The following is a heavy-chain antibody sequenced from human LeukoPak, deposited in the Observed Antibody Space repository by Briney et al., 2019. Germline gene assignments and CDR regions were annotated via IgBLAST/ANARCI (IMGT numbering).Heavy chain of an antibody. J-gene: IGHJ1*01. CDR3: AKDHDYGDYLRLWFVEYFQH. V-gene: IGHV3-21*01. CDR1: GFTFSSYS. CDR2: ISSSSSYI. Sequence: GGSLRLSCAASGFTFSSYSMNWVRQAPGKGLEWVSSISSSSSYIYYADSVKGRFTISRDNAKNSLYLQMNSLRAEDTAVYYCAKDHDYGDYLRLWFVEYFQHWGQGTLVTVSS. D-gene: IGHD4-17*01.